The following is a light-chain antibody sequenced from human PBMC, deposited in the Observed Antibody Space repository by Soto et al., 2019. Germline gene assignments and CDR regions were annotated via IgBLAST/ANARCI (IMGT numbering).Light chain of an antibody. CDR3: QQYDTLPYT. J-gene: IGKJ2*01. CDR1: QGIRDS. V-gene: IGKV1-33*01. Sequence: DIQMTQSPSSLSASVGDRVTITCQTSQGIRDSLNWYQQKPGKAPDLLIYDASNLETGVPSRFSGSGSGTDFTFTISSLQPEDIGTYYCQQYDTLPYTFGQGTKLEIK. CDR2: DAS.